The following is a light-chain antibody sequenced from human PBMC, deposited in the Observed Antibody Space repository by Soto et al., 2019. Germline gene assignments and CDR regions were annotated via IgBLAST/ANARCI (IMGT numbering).Light chain of an antibody. J-gene: IGLJ2*01. CDR3: AAWDDSLRVV. CDR2: SNN. V-gene: IGLV1-44*01. CDR1: SSNIGSNT. Sequence: QPVLTQPPSASGTPGQRVTISCSGSSSNIGSNTVNWYQQLPGTAPKLLIYSNNQRPSGVPDRFSGSKSGTPASLAISGLQSEDEADYYCAAWDDSLRVVFGGGTQLTVL.